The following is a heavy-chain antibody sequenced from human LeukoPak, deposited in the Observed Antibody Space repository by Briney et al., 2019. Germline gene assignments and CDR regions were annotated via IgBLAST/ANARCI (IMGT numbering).Heavy chain of an antibody. CDR2: IRSETDGATT. CDR1: GFTVSSDY. D-gene: IGHD3-10*01. CDR3: TTDLNQRLKWFGNPLDH. J-gene: IGHJ4*02. V-gene: IGHV3-15*01. Sequence: GGSLRLSCAASGFTVSSDYMSWVRQAPGKGLQWVGHIRSETDGATTDYAAAVQGRFTISRDDSKKMLYLEMNSLKTEDTAVYYCTTDLNQRLKWFGNPLDHWGQGTPVTVSS.